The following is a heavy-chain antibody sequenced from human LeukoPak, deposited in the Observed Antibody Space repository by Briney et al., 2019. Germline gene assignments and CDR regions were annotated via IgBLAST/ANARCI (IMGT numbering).Heavy chain of an antibody. J-gene: IGHJ4*02. Sequence: ASVKVSCKASGGTFSSYAISWVRQAPGQGLEWMGGIIPIFGTANYAQKFQGRVTITADESTSTAYMELSSLRSEDTAVCYCARVAHYYDSSGYYFDYWGQGTLVTVSS. D-gene: IGHD3-22*01. CDR1: GGTFSSYA. V-gene: IGHV1-69*13. CDR3: ARVAHYYDSSGYYFDY. CDR2: IIPIFGTA.